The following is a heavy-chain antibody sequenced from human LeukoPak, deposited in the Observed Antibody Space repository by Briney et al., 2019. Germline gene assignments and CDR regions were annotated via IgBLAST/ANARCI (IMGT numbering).Heavy chain of an antibody. D-gene: IGHD3-3*01. V-gene: IGHV4-38-2*01. J-gene: IGHJ4*02. Sequence: SETLSLTCAVSGYSISSGYYWGWIRQPPGKGLEGIGSIYHSGSTYYNPSLKSRVTISVDTSKNHFSLKLSSVTAADTAVYYCARINDFWSGYYQAYWGQGTLVTVSS. CDR3: ARINDFWSGYYQAY. CDR2: IYHSGST. CDR1: GYSISSGYY.